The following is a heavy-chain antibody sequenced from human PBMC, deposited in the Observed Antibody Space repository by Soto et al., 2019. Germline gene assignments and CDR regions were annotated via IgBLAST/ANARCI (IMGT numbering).Heavy chain of an antibody. Sequence: GGSLRLSCAASGFTFSSYSMNWVRQAPGKGLEWVSYISSSSSSTIYYADSVKGRFTISRDNAKNSLYLQMNSLRAEDTAVYYCARETGFTIFGVVESYYYYYYMDVWGKGTTVTVSS. D-gene: IGHD3-3*01. J-gene: IGHJ6*03. CDR3: ARETGFTIFGVVESYYYYYYMDV. V-gene: IGHV3-48*01. CDR2: ISSSSSSTI. CDR1: GFTFSSYS.